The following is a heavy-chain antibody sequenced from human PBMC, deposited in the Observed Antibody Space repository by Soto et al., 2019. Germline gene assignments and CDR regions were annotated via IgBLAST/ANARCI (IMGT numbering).Heavy chain of an antibody. D-gene: IGHD3-3*01. CDR1: GFTFSSYG. Sequence: GSLRLSCTASGFTFSSYGMHWVRQAPGKGLEWVALISYDGSNKYYADSVKGRFTISRDSSTNTLSLQMNSLRADDTAVYYCAKGRLTKTTSSGLDYWGQGTLVTVAS. CDR2: ISYDGSNK. J-gene: IGHJ4*02. V-gene: IGHV3-30*18. CDR3: AKGRLTKTTSSGLDY.